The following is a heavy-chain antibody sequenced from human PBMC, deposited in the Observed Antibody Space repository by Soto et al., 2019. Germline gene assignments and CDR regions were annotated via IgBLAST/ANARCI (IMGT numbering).Heavy chain of an antibody. D-gene: IGHD3-10*01. CDR1: GYTFTSYA. Sequence: ASVKVSCKASGYTFTSYAMHWVRQAPGQRLEWMGWINAGNGNTKYSQRFQGRVTITRDTSASTAYMELSSLRSEDTAVYYCARDGVRGARGVIMIYYYYYMDGWGKGTTVTVSS. V-gene: IGHV1-3*01. CDR2: INAGNGNT. J-gene: IGHJ6*03. CDR3: ARDGVRGARGVIMIYYYYYMDG.